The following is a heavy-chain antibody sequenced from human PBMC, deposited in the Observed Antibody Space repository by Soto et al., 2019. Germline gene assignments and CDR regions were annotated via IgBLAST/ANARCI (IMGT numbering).Heavy chain of an antibody. CDR3: ARVDFWSGSYYYMDV. J-gene: IGHJ6*03. D-gene: IGHD3-3*01. V-gene: IGHV3-48*01. CDR1: GFTFSSYS. Sequence: GGSLRLSCAASGFTFSSYSMNWVRQAPGKGLEWVSYISSSSTIYYADSVKGRFTISRDNAKNSLYLQMNSLRAEDTAVYYCARVDFWSGSYYYMDVWGKGTTVTVSS. CDR2: ISSSSTI.